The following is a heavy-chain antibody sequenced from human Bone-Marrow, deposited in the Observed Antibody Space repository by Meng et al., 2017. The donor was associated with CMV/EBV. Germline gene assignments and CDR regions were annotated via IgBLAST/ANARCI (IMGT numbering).Heavy chain of an antibody. D-gene: IGHD7-27*01. CDR3: ARKRTNWRGPAFDC. CDR2: INTDGSTT. J-gene: IGHJ4*02. Sequence: GESLKISCAASGFTFSHSWMHWVRQAPGKGLVWVSHINTDGSTTNYADSVKGRFTISRDNAKNTLYLQMDSLRAEDTALYYCARKRTNWRGPAFDCWGQGTLVTVSS. CDR1: GFTFSHSW. V-gene: IGHV3-74*01.